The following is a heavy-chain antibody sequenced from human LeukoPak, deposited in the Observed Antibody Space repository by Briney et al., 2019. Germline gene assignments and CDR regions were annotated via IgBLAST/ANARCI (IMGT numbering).Heavy chain of an antibody. CDR3: ARGRVLSSFDY. CDR2: MNPKSGNT. J-gene: IGHJ4*02. Sequence: ASVKVSCKASGYSFTSYDINWVRQAPGQGLERMGWMNPKSGNTGYAQKFKGRVTMTSKASISTAYMELSSLRSEDTAVYYCARGRVLSSFDYWGQGTLVAVSS. D-gene: IGHD3-10*02. CDR1: GYSFTSYD. V-gene: IGHV1-8*01.